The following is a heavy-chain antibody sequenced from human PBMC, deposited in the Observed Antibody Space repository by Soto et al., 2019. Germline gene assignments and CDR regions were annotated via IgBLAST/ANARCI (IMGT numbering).Heavy chain of an antibody. V-gene: IGHV6-1*01. Sequence: PSRTLSLTCAISGDSVSGNSAAWNWIRQSPSRGLEWLGRTYYRSRWYNDYAVSVKSRITVTPDTSKNQFSLHLNSVTPEDTAVYYRAREFAYCVSSDCYLDYWGQGALVTVSS. CDR1: GDSVSGNSAA. D-gene: IGHD6-19*01. J-gene: IGHJ4*02. CDR2: TYYRSRWYN. CDR3: AREFAYCVSSDCYLDY.